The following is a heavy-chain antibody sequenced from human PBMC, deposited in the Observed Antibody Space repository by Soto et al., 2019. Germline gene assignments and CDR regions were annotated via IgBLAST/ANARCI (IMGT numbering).Heavy chain of an antibody. CDR2: ISGSGGST. CDR3: AKDRDYDFWSGYHDY. D-gene: IGHD3-3*01. CDR1: GFTFSSYA. V-gene: IGHV3-23*01. J-gene: IGHJ4*02. Sequence: GGSLRLSCAASGFTFSSYAMSWVRQAPGKGLEWVSAISGSGGSTYYADSVKGRFTISRDNSKNTLYLQMNSLRAEDTAVYYCAKDRDYDFWSGYHDYWGQGTLVTVSS.